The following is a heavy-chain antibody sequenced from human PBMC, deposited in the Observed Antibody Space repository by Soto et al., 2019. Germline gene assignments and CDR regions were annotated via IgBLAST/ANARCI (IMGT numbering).Heavy chain of an antibody. CDR2: ISYDASKK. CDR1: GFTFSSSG. D-gene: IGHD2-2*01. Sequence: LRLSCAASGFTFSSSGMHWVRQAPGKGLEWVAVISYDASKKYYADSVKGRFTISRDNSKETVDLQMNSLRAEDTAVYYCAKEGCSSTSCVAFLDVWGRGTTVTVSS. CDR3: AKEGCSSTSCVAFLDV. J-gene: IGHJ6*02. V-gene: IGHV3-30*18.